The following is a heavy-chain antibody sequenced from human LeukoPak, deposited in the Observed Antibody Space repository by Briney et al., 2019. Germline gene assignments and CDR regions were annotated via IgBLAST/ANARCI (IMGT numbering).Heavy chain of an antibody. CDR1: GFTVSSNY. CDR2: IYSGGST. D-gene: IGHD6-13*01. J-gene: IGHJ4*02. V-gene: IGHV3-66*01. CDR3: ARDRPKYSSSPIHYDY. Sequence: PGGSLRLSCAAPGFTVSSNYMSWVRQAPGKGLEWVSVIYSGGSTYYADSVKGRFTISRDNSKNTLYLQMNSLRAEDTAVYYCARDRPKYSSSPIHYDYWGQGTLVTVSS.